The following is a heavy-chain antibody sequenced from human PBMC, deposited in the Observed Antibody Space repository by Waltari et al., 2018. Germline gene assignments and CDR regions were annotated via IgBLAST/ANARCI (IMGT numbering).Heavy chain of an antibody. J-gene: IGHJ4*02. CDR2: TTDSERT. D-gene: IGHD1-1*01. V-gene: IGHV4-34*02. Sequence: QVQLQQWGAGILKPSETLSLTCAVYGGSFRGYYWSWIRQPTGKGLEWIGKTTDSERTKYNPSLKSRIIISVDTSKNQFSLTVFSVTAADAAVYYCARGDGTGNYGYWGQGTRVTVSS. CDR1: GGSFRGYY. CDR3: ARGDGTGNYGY.